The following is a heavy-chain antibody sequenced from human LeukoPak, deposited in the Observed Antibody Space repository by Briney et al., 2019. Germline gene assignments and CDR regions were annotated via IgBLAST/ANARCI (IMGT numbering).Heavy chain of an antibody. CDR1: GYTFTSYG. V-gene: IGHV1-18*01. CDR2: ISAYNGNT. CDR3: ARGDYYGSGTYYKKTVDY. J-gene: IGHJ4*02. D-gene: IGHD3-10*01. Sequence: TSVKVSCKASGYTFTSYGISWVRQAPGQGLEWMGWISAYNGNTNYAQKLQGRVTMTTDTSTSTAYMELRSLRSDDTAVYYCARGDYYGSGTYYKKTVDYWGQGTLVTVTS.